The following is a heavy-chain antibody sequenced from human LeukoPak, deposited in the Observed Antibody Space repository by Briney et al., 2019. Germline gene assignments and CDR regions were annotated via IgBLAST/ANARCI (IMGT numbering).Heavy chain of an antibody. CDR3: ASPKYGGEYYFDY. CDR2: ISPSTGVT. CDR1: GYTFTDYY. Sequence: ASVRVSCKASGYTFTDYYFHWVRRAPGQGLEWMGWISPSTGVTNYAQIFQGRVTMTRDTSLNTAYLELRTLRSDDTAMYYCASPKYGGEYYFDYWGQGTLVTVSS. V-gene: IGHV1-2*02. D-gene: IGHD2/OR15-2a*01. J-gene: IGHJ4*02.